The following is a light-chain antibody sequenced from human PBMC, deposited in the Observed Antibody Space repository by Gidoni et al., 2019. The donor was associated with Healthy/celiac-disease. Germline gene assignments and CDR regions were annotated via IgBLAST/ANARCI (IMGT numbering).Light chain of an antibody. V-gene: IGKV1-39*01. CDR1: QSISSY. J-gene: IGKJ2*01. CDR2: AAS. Sequence: DIQMTQSPSSLSASVGDRVTITCRASQSISSYLNWYQQKPGKAPKLLLYAASSLQSGVPSRFSGSGSGTDFTLTIISLQPEDFATYYCQQSYSTPPYTFGQXTKLEIK. CDR3: QQSYSTPPYT.